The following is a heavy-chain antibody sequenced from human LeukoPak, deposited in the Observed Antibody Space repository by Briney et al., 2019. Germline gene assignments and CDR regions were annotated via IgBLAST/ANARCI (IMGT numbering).Heavy chain of an antibody. Sequence: ASVKVSCKASGYTFTGYYMHWVRQAPGQGLEWMGWINPNSGGTNYAQKFQGRVTMTRDTSISTAYVELSRLRSDDTAVYYCARDPSLLRYFDWLLHEPNAFDIWGQGTMVTVSS. CDR1: GYTFTGYY. V-gene: IGHV1-2*02. CDR3: ARDPSLLRYFDWLLHEPNAFDI. J-gene: IGHJ3*02. D-gene: IGHD3-9*01. CDR2: INPNSGGT.